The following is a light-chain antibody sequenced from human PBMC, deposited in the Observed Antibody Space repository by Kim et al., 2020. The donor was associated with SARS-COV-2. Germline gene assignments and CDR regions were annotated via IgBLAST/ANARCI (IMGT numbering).Light chain of an antibody. CDR3: LQRWRWPLT. CDR1: QTVTSD. CDR2: DAI. Sequence: PGESAALSCRASQTVTSDLAWYQQKPGQPPRLLIFDAINRASGIPARFSGSGSGTDFTLTISSLGPEDVAVYYCLQRWRWPLTFGGGTKVDIK. J-gene: IGKJ4*01. V-gene: IGKV3-11*01.